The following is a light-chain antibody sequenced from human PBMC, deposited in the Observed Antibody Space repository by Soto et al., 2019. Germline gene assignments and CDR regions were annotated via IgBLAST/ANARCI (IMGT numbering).Light chain of an antibody. CDR2: ANS. CDR1: SSNIGAGYD. Sequence: QSVLTQPPSVSGAPGQRVSISCTGGSSNIGAGYDVHWYLQLPGTAPKVLIYANSNRPSGAPDRFSGSKSGTSASLAITGLQAEDEADYYCQSYDSSLRGYVFGTGTKVTVL. J-gene: IGLJ1*01. CDR3: QSYDSSLRGYV. V-gene: IGLV1-40*01.